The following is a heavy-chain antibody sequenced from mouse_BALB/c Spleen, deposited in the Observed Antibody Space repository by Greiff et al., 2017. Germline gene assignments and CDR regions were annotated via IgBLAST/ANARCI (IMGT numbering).Heavy chain of an antibody. CDR2: ISSGSSTI. CDR1: GFTFSSFG. Sequence: EVQLVESGGGLVQPGGSRKLSCAASGFTFSSFGMHWVRQAPEKGLEWVAYISSGSSTIYYADTVKGRFTISRDNPKNTLFLQMTSLRSEDTAMYYCATYYGNYGEFDYWGQGTTLTVSS. CDR3: ATYYGNYGEFDY. V-gene: IGHV5-17*02. D-gene: IGHD2-10*01. J-gene: IGHJ2*01.